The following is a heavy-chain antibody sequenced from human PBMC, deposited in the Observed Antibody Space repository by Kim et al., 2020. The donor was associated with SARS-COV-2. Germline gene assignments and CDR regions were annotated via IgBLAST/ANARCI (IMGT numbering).Heavy chain of an antibody. V-gene: IGHV3-64D*09. D-gene: IGHD2-15*01. CDR2: GST. CDR3: VKDGGGRGY. J-gene: IGHJ4*02. Sequence: GSTYEADSVKGRFTISRDNSKTTLYLQMSSLRDEDTAVDYCVKDGGGRGYWGQGTLVTVSS.